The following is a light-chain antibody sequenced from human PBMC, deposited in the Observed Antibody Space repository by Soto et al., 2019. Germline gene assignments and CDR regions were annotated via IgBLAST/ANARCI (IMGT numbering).Light chain of an antibody. V-gene: IGKV1-5*01. J-gene: IGKJ1*01. CDR3: QQYNSYLWT. CDR1: QSISSW. Sequence: DIQMTQSPSTLSASVGDRVTITCRASQSISSWLAWYQQKPGKAPKLLIYDASSLESGVTSRLSGSGSGKEFTLTISSLQPDDFATYYCQQYNSYLWTFGQETKVEI. CDR2: DAS.